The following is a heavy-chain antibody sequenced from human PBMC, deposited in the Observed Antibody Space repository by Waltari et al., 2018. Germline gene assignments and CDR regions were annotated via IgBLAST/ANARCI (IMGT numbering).Heavy chain of an antibody. D-gene: IGHD1-1*01. Sequence: EVQLVESGGGLIQPGGSLSLSCAASGFTVSSNYMSWVRQAPGKGLEWDSVSYSGGSTYYADCWKGGFTISRDNSKNTLYLQMNSLRAEDTAVYYCARSDKLEILGGAFDIWGQGTMVTVSS. CDR3: ARSDKLEILGGAFDI. CDR1: GFTVSSNY. V-gene: IGHV3-53*01. CDR2: SYSGGST. J-gene: IGHJ3*02.